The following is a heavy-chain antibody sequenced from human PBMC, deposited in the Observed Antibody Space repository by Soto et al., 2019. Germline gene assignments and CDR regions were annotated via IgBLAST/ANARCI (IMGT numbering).Heavy chain of an antibody. V-gene: IGHV3-23*01. CDR1: GITFDTYA. CDR2: ISTSGAST. D-gene: IGHD6-19*01. CDR3: AKGDSGWPLWYFDY. Sequence: GGSLRLSCAASGITFDTYAMGWVRQAPGKGLEWVSAISTSGASTSFADFVEGRFTISRDNSENTLYLQMSSLRVEDTAVYYCAKGDSGWPLWYFDYWGLGILVTVS. J-gene: IGHJ4*02.